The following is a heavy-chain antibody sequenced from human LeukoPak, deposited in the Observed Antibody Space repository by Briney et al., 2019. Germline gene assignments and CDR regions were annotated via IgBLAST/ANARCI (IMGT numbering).Heavy chain of an antibody. CDR3: ARDSVAMDV. Sequence: ASVKVSCKASGYSFTAYYMHWVQQAPGQGLEWMAWINPNTGGTNFAQRFQGRVTMTRDTSISTAYMELSRLRPDDTAVYYCARDSVAMDVWGQGTTVTVSS. CDR1: GYSFTAYY. CDR2: INPNTGGT. V-gene: IGHV1-2*02. D-gene: IGHD2-15*01. J-gene: IGHJ6*02.